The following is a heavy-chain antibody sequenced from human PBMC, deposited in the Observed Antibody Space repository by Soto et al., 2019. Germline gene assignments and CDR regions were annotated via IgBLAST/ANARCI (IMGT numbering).Heavy chain of an antibody. Sequence: EVQLVETGGGLIQPGGSLRLSCAASGFTVSSNYMSWVRQAPGKGLEWVSVIYSGGSTYYADSVKGRFTISRDNSKNTLYLQMNSLRAEDTAVYYCARVSMVVIGGMDVWGQGTTVTVSS. D-gene: IGHD3-22*01. CDR3: ARVSMVVIGGMDV. J-gene: IGHJ6*02. V-gene: IGHV3-53*02. CDR2: IYSGGST. CDR1: GFTVSSNY.